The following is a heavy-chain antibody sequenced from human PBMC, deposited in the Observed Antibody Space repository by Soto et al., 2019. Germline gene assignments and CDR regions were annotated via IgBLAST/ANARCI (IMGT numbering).Heavy chain of an antibody. J-gene: IGHJ6*02. D-gene: IGHD5-12*01. CDR1: GYTFTIYG. Sequence: QVQLVQSGGEVKKPGASVKVSCKASGYTFTIYGINWVRQAPGQGLEWMGWISADNGNTNYAQKLQGRVTMTTDTSTSTAYMELRSLRSDDTADYYCARALGYSGYAGMDVWGQGTTVTVSS. CDR3: ARALGYSGYAGMDV. V-gene: IGHV1-18*01. CDR2: ISADNGNT.